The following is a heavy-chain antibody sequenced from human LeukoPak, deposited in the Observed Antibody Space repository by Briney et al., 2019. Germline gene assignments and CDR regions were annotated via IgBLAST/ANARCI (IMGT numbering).Heavy chain of an antibody. CDR3: ARARGVRGVSNWFDP. CDR1: GFTFSSYA. D-gene: IGHD3-10*01. V-gene: IGHV3-30*04. CDR2: ISYDGSNK. J-gene: IGHJ5*02. Sequence: PGGSLRLSCAASGFTFSSYAMHWVRQAPGKGLEWVAVISYDGSNKYYADSVKGRFTISRDNSKNTLYLQMSSLRAEDTAVYYCARARGVRGVSNWFDPWGQGTLVTVSS.